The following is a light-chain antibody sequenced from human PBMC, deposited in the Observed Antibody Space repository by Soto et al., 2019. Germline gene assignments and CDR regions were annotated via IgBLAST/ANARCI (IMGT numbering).Light chain of an antibody. Sequence: DIQMTQSPSSLSASVGDRVTITCRASQAIRNALAWYQQKPGRAPKRLIYGSSSLQSGVPSRFSGSGSGTEFTLTISSLQPEDFATYYCLQHNVFPRTFGQGTKVDIK. CDR1: QAIRNA. CDR3: LQHNVFPRT. J-gene: IGKJ1*01. V-gene: IGKV1-17*01. CDR2: GSS.